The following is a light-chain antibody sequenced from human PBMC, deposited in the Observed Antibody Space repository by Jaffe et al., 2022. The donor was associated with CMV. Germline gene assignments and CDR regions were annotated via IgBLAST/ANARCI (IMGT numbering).Light chain of an antibody. J-gene: IGLJ2*01. CDR2: DVS. Sequence: QSALTQPRSVSGSPGQSVTISCTGTSSDVGGYNYVSWYQQHPGKAPKLMIYDVSKRPSGVPDRFSGSKSGITASLTISGLQAEDEADYYCCSYAGSYSFDFGGGTKLTVL. V-gene: IGLV2-11*01. CDR3: CSYAGSYSFD. CDR1: SSDVGGYNY.